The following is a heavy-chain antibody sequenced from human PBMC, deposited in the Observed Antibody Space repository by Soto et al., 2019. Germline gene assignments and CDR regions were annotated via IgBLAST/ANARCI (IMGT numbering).Heavy chain of an antibody. Sequence: EEQLLESGGGLVQPGGSLRLSCAASAFSFNNYAMTWVRQAPGKGLEWVSVISGSGGSTSYGDSVKGRFTISRDNSKNTLYLQMDSLRAEDTAVYYCAKHREWGNISPYDYYGMDVWGQGTTVTVSS. CDR1: AFSFNNYA. J-gene: IGHJ6*02. CDR3: AKHREWGNISPYDYYGMDV. D-gene: IGHD3-3*02. V-gene: IGHV3-23*01. CDR2: ISGSGGST.